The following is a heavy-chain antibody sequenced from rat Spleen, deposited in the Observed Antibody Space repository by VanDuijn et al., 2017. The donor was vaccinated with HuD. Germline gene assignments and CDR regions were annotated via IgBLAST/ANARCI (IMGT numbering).Heavy chain of an antibody. V-gene: IGHV5-19*01. CDR3: AKDRGYTTDYGFDY. CDR1: GFTFSNYA. Sequence: EVQLVESGGGLVQPGTSLKFSCAASGFTFSNYAMHWIRQAPTKGLEWVASINYDGSSTYYRDSVKGRFTLSRDNAKSSLYLQMDSLRSEDTATYYCAKDRGYTTDYGFDYWGQGVMVTVSS. CDR2: INYDGSST. D-gene: IGHD1-6*01. J-gene: IGHJ2*01.